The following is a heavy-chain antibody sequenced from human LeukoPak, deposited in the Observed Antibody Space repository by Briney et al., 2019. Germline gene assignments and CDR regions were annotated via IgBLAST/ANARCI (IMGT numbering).Heavy chain of an antibody. Sequence: GGSLRLSCAASGFTFSSYSVNWVRQAPGKGLEWVSSISSSSSYIYYADSVKGRFTISRDNAKNSLYLQMNSLRAEDTAVYYCARDGGTTVTAFFDYWGQGTLVTVSS. V-gene: IGHV3-21*01. CDR2: ISSSSSYI. J-gene: IGHJ4*02. D-gene: IGHD4-17*01. CDR1: GFTFSSYS. CDR3: ARDGGTTVTAFFDY.